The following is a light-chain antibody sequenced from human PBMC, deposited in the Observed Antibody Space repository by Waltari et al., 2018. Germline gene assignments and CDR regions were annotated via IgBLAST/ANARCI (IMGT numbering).Light chain of an antibody. CDR2: GSS. CDR3: QSYDTSLSVV. Sequence: QSVLTQPPSVSGAPGQRVTISCTGSGSNIGAGYDVHWYHHLPRGAPKLLIYGSSSRPLGVPDRFVGSTSGKSASLAIIGLRAEDEGDYYCQSYDTSLSVVFGGGTKLTVL. J-gene: IGLJ3*02. V-gene: IGLV1-40*01. CDR1: GSNIGAGYD.